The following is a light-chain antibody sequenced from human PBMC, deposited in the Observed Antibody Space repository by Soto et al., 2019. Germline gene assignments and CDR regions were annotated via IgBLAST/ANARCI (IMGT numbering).Light chain of an antibody. J-gene: IGLJ2*01. V-gene: IGLV3-21*02. CDR2: DDR. CDR1: NIGSKS. Sequence: SYELTQPPSVSVAPGQTARITCGGDNIGSKSVHWYQQKPGLAPVLVVYDDRDRPSGSPERFSGSNSGNTATLTISRVEAGDEADYYCQVWDSGSDHVIFGGGTKLTVL. CDR3: QVWDSGSDHVI.